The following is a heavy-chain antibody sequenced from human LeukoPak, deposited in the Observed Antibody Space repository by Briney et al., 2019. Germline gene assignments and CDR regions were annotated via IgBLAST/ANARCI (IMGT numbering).Heavy chain of an antibody. D-gene: IGHD3-10*01. CDR3: ALLGSSALDY. J-gene: IGHJ4*02. CDR1: GDSTNIYY. V-gene: IGHV4-4*07. Sequence: PSETLSLTCTVSGDSTNIYYYNWIRQPAGKGLEWIGRIYFSGTTSYNPSLKSRVTMSVDTSKSQFSLNLRSVTAADTARYFCALLGSSALDYWGQGILVTVSS. CDR2: IYFSGTT.